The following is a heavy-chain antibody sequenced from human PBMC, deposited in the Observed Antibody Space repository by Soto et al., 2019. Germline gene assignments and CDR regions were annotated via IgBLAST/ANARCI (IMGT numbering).Heavy chain of an antibody. CDR1: GYTFTSYD. J-gene: IGHJ6*03. CDR3: ASGTDYVAAYYYFYMYV. V-gene: IGHV1-8*01. Sequence: QVQLVQSGAEVKKPGSSVKVSCKATGYTFTSYDINWVRQDTGKGLEWMGWMNHNSGNTGYAQKFQGRVTMTRNTSISTAYMERSSLRSDATAVSYCASGTDYVAAYYYFYMYVWGKVTTVTVSS. CDR2: MNHNSGNT. D-gene: IGHD3-16*01.